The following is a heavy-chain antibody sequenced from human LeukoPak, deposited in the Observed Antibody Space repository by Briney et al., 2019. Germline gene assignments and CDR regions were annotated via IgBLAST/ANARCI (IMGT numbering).Heavy chain of an antibody. D-gene: IGHD2-21*02. V-gene: IGHV4-30-2*01. CDR1: GGSIGSGGYS. J-gene: IGHJ4*02. Sequence: PSQTLSLTCAVSGGSIGSGGYSWCWIRQPPGKGLEWIGYLYHTGTTYYNPSLKSRVTISGDRSKNQFSLKLSSVTAADTAVYYCARDSGGDLDYWGQGTLVTVSS. CDR3: ARDSGGDLDY. CDR2: LYHTGTT.